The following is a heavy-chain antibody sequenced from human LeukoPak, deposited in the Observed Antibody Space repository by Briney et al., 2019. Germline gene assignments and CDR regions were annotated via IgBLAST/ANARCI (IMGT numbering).Heavy chain of an antibody. CDR2: INPNSGDT. J-gene: IGHJ2*01. CDR1: GYTFTDYY. V-gene: IGHV1-2*06. CDR3: ARSTITVTAAGHIDL. D-gene: IGHD6-13*01. Sequence: GASIKVSCKSSGYTFTDYYVHWVRQAPGQGLEWMGRINPNSGDTNYAQNFQGRVTMSRDTSISTAYLELNRLIFDDTAVFYCARSTITVTAAGHIDLWGRGTLVTVSS.